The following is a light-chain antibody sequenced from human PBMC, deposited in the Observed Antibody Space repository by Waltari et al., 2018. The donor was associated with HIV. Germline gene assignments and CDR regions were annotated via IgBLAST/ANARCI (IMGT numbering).Light chain of an antibody. CDR2: EVS. CDR3: CSYAGSSYV. Sequence: QSALTQPASVSGSPGQSITISCTGTRSDVGSYNLVSWYHQHPGKAPKLMIYEVSKRPSGVSNRFSGSKSGNTASLTISGLQAEDEADYYCCSYAGSSYVFGTGTKVTVL. CDR1: RSDVGSYNL. V-gene: IGLV2-23*02. J-gene: IGLJ1*01.